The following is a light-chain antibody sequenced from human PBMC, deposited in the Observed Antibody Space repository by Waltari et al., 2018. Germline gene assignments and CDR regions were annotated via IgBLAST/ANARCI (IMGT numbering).Light chain of an antibody. J-gene: IGKJ1*01. CDR1: QGIGIY. CDR2: HAS. V-gene: IGKV3-20*01. CDR3: QKYESLPAT. Sequence: EIVLTQSPGTLSLSPGERATVSCRARQGIGIYLAWYQQKPGQPPRLLMYHASSRATGIPDRFSGSGSGTDFSLTISRLEPEDFAVYYCQKYESLPATFGQGTKVEIK.